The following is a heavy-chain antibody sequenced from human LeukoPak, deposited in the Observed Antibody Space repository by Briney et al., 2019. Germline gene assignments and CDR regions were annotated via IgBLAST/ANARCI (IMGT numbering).Heavy chain of an antibody. CDR1: GGTFSSYA. CDR2: IIPIFGTA. V-gene: IGHV1-69*13. D-gene: IGHD2-15*01. Sequence: SVKVSCKASGGTFSSYAISWVRQAPGQGLEWMGGIIPIFGTANYAQKFQGRVTITADESTSTAYMELSRLRSDDTAVYFCARGYCSGGSCYLVENWFDFWGQGTLVTVSS. J-gene: IGHJ5*01. CDR3: ARGYCSGGSCYLVENWFDF.